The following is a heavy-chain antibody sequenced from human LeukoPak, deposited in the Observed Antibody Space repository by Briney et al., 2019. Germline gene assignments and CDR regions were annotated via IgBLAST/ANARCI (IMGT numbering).Heavy chain of an antibody. CDR1: GYTFTSYY. J-gene: IGHJ5*02. D-gene: IGHD6-13*01. V-gene: IGHV1-46*01. CDR2: INPSGGST. CDR3: ARDGESVAAAGTSHWFDP. Sequence: ASVKVSCKASGYTFTSYYMHWVRQAPGQGLEWMGIINPSGGSTSYAQKFQGRATMTRDTSTSTVYMELSSLRSEDTAVYYCARDGESVAAAGTSHWFDPWGQGTLVTVSS.